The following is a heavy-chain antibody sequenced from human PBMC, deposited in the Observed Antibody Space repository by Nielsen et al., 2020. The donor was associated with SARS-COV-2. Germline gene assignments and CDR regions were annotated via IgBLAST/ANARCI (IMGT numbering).Heavy chain of an antibody. CDR1: GFTFSSYG. CDR2: IWYDGSNK. V-gene: IGHV3-33*01. CDR3: ARDESITMIVVVGEAFDI. Sequence: GESLKISCAASGFTFSSYGMHWVRQAPGKGLEWVAVIWYDGSNKYYADSVKGRFTISRDNSKNTLYLQMNSLRAEDTAVYYCARDESITMIVVVGEAFDIWGQGTMVTVSS. J-gene: IGHJ3*02. D-gene: IGHD3-22*01.